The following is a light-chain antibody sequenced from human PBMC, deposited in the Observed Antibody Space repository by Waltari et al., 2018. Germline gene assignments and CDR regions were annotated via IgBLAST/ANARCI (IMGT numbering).Light chain of an antibody. V-gene: IGKV3-15*01. Sequence: EIVMTQSPATLSVSPGERATLSCRASQSVSSNLAWYQQTPGQAPRLLLYGASTRATGIPARFSGSGSGTAFPLTLSSMQSADFAVYYCQQYNNWPGTFGQGTKVEIK. CDR1: QSVSSN. CDR2: GAS. CDR3: QQYNNWPGT. J-gene: IGKJ1*01.